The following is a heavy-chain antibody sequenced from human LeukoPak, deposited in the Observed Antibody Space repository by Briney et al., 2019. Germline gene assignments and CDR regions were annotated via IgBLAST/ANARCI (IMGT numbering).Heavy chain of an antibody. V-gene: IGHV3-21*01. Sequence: KPGGSLRLSCAASGFTLSSYNMNWVRQAPGKGLEWVSSISTISNIYYADSVKGRFTISRDNAKNSMYLQMNSLRAEDTAVYYCARDHNYDERPWVGAFDLWGQGTVVTVSS. D-gene: IGHD3-16*01. CDR1: GFTLSSYN. CDR2: ISTISNI. J-gene: IGHJ3*01. CDR3: ARDHNYDERPWVGAFDL.